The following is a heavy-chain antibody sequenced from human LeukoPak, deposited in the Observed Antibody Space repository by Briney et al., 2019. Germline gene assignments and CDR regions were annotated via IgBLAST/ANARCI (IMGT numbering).Heavy chain of an antibody. CDR2: ISSSSSFI. Sequence: GGALRLSCAASGFTFSSYSMHWVRQAPGKGLEWVSAISSSSSFIYYADSRKGRFTISRDNAKNSLYLQMHSLRAEDTAVYYCARDQYSRSSFDYLYHFMDVWGKGTTVTVSS. V-gene: IGHV3-21*01. CDR3: ARDQYSRSSFDYLYHFMDV. CDR1: GFTFSSYS. J-gene: IGHJ6*03. D-gene: IGHD6-6*01.